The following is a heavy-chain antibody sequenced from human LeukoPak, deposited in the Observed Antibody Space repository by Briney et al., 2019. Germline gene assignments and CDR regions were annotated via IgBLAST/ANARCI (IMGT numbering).Heavy chain of an antibody. CDR2: IYSSGTT. CDR1: GFTVSSNY. J-gene: IGHJ1*01. Sequence: GGSLRLSCAASGFTVSSNYMSWVRQPPGKGLEWVSAIYSSGTTYSADSVKGRFTISRDNSKNTLYLQMNSLRAEDTAVYYCARDSYNWNYPEYFQHWDQGTLVTVSS. V-gene: IGHV3-53*01. D-gene: IGHD1-7*01. CDR3: ARDSYNWNYPEYFQH.